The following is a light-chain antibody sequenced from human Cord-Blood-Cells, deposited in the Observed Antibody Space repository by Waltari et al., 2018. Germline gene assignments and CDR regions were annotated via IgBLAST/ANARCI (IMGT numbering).Light chain of an antibody. J-gene: IGKJ2*01. Sequence: VTITCRASQSISSYLNWYQQKPGKAPKLLIYAASSLQSGVPSRFSGSGSGTDFTLTISSLQPEDFATYYCQQSYSTLYTFGQGTKLEIK. CDR1: QSISSY. V-gene: IGKV1-39*01. CDR3: QQSYSTLYT. CDR2: AAS.